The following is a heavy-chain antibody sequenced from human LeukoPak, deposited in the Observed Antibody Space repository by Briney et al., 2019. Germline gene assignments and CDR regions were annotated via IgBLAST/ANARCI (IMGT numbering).Heavy chain of an antibody. CDR1: GGSISSYY. CDR2: IYYSGST. Sequence: PSETLSLTCTVSGGSISSYYWSWIRQPPGKGLEWIGYIYYSGSTNYNPSLKSRVTISVDTSKNQFSLKLSSVTAADTAVYYCARVPNYYDSSGYYYVGGKREWYFDLWGRGTLVTVSS. CDR3: ARVPNYYDSSGYYYVGGKREWYFDL. V-gene: IGHV4-59*01. J-gene: IGHJ2*01. D-gene: IGHD3-22*01.